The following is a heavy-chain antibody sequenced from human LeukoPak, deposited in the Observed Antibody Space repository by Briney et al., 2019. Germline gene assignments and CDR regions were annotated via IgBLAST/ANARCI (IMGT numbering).Heavy chain of an antibody. D-gene: IGHD2-15*01. Sequence: PGGSLRLSCAASGFTFSRYSMNWVRQAPGKGLEWVSSISISSSYIYYADSVKGRFTMSRDNAKNSLYLQVNSLRAEDTAVYYCARERYCSGGSCVYYYYYYMDVWGKGTTVTVSS. CDR2: ISISSSYI. J-gene: IGHJ6*03. V-gene: IGHV3-21*01. CDR1: GFTFSRYS. CDR3: ARERYCSGGSCVYYYYYYMDV.